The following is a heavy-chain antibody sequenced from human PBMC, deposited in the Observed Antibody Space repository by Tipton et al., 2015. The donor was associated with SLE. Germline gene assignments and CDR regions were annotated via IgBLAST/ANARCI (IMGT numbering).Heavy chain of an antibody. CDR2: IYYSGST. J-gene: IGHJ1*01. CDR1: GGSISSSSYY. V-gene: IGHV4-39*07. CDR3: ARGPPYSSRKYFQH. D-gene: IGHD3-22*01. Sequence: TLSLTCTVSGGSISSSSYYWGWIRQPPGKGLEWIGSIYYSGSTYYNPSLKSRVTISVDTSKNQFSLKLSSVTAADTAVYYCARGPPYSSRKYFQHWGQGTLVTVSS.